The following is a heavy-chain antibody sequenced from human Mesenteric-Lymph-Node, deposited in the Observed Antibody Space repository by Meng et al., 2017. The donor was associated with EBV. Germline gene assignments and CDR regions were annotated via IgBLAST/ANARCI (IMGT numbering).Heavy chain of an antibody. CDR1: GGSFSGYY. CDR2: INPSGST. J-gene: IGHJ4*02. Sequence: VPLPLWGAGLLTPSQTLSPTCSVYGGSFSGYYWGWIRQPPWKGLEWIGEINPSGSTNYNSSLKSRVTMSVDTSKNQFSLKLSSVTAADTAVYYCARYGCSGGSCYPYFDYWGQGTLVTVSS. CDR3: ARYGCSGGSCYPYFDY. V-gene: IGHV4-34*01. D-gene: IGHD2-15*01.